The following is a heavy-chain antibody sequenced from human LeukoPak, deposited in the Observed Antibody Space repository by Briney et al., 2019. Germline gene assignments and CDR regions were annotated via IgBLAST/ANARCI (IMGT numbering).Heavy chain of an antibody. CDR3: ARAGYCSGGSCYPYYYYYYMDV. D-gene: IGHD2-15*01. J-gene: IGHJ6*03. Sequence: ASVKVSCKASGYTFTSYAISWVRQAPGQGLEWMGWISGHNDDTNYAQRLQGRVTMTTDTSASTAYMELRSLRSDDLAVYYCARAGYCSGGSCYPYYYYYYMDVWGKGTTVTVSS. CDR1: GYTFTSYA. V-gene: IGHV1-18*03. CDR2: ISGHNDDT.